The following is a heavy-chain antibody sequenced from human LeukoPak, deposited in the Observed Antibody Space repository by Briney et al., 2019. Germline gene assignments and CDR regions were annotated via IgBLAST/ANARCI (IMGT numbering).Heavy chain of an antibody. CDR3: ARGWTNYGMDV. Sequence: KPSETLSLTCTVSGGSISSYYWSWIRQPPGKGLEWIGYIYYSGSTNYNPSLKSRVTISVDTSKNQFSLKLSSVTAADTAVYYCARGWTNYGMDVWGQGTTVTVSS. CDR1: GGSISSYY. D-gene: IGHD2-15*01. J-gene: IGHJ6*02. V-gene: IGHV4-59*01. CDR2: IYYSGST.